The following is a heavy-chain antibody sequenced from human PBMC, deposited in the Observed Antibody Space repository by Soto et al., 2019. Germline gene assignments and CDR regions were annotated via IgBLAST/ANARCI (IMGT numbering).Heavy chain of an antibody. CDR3: ASSPGIAAAGTGYYFDY. D-gene: IGHD6-13*01. CDR2: IKQDGSEK. J-gene: IGHJ4*02. V-gene: IGHV3-7*01. Sequence: GGSLRLSCAASGFTFSSYWMSWVRQAPGKGLEWVANIKQDGSEKYYVDSVKGRFTISRDNAKNSLYLQMNSLRAEDTAVYYCASSPGIAAAGTGYYFDYWGQGTLVTVSS. CDR1: GFTFSSYW.